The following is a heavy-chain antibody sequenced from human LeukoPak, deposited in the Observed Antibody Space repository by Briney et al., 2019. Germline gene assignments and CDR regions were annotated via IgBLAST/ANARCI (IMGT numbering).Heavy chain of an antibody. V-gene: IGHV1-69*05. Sequence: SVKVSCKASGGTFSSYAISWVRQAPGQGLEWVGRIIPIFGTANYAQKFQGRVTITTDESTSTAYMELSSLRSEDTAVYYCARVNYIMGSYSDYWGQGTLVTVSS. CDR2: IIPIFGTA. D-gene: IGHD3-16*01. CDR1: GGTFSSYA. CDR3: ARVNYIMGSYSDY. J-gene: IGHJ4*02.